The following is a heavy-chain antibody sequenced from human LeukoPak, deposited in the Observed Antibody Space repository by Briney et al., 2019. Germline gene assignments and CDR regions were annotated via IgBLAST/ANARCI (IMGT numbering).Heavy chain of an antibody. CDR3: ARDHRIGGS. V-gene: IGHV3-33*01. D-gene: IGHD3-16*01. CDR1: GFNFSTNG. CDR2: IWFDGSNK. J-gene: IGHJ4*02. Sequence: GGSLRLSCEASGFNFSTNGMHWVRQAPGKGLEWVALIWFDGSNKHYADSVKGRFTVSRDNSKNTMYLQMNSLRADDTAVYFCARDHRIGGSWGQGTLVTVSS.